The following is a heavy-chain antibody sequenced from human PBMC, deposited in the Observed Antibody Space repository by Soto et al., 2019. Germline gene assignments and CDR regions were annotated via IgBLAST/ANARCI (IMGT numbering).Heavy chain of an antibody. Sequence: QVQLVQSGAEVKKPGASVKVSCKASGYTFSSYYLHWVRQAPGQGLEWMGIINPSGATTSYPQKFQSRGTMTRDTSTSTVYMELSSLRSEDTAVYYCARESYSSSSGVLWGYFYYGMDVWGQGTTVTVS. D-gene: IGHD6-6*01. CDR1: GYTFSSYY. J-gene: IGHJ6*02. CDR3: ARESYSSSSGVLWGYFYYGMDV. CDR2: INPSGATT. V-gene: IGHV1-46*01.